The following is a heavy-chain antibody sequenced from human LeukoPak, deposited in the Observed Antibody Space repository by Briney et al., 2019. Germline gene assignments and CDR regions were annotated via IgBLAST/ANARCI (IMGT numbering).Heavy chain of an antibody. D-gene: IGHD2-2*01. J-gene: IGHJ6*02. Sequence: ASVKVSCKASGYTFTSYGISWVRQAPGQGLEWMGWISAYNGNTNYAQKLQGRVTMTTDTSTSTAYMELRSLRSDDTAVYYCARGPDIVVVPAGVYYYYGMDVWGQGTAVTVSS. V-gene: IGHV1-18*01. CDR3: ARGPDIVVVPAGVYYYYGMDV. CDR2: ISAYNGNT. CDR1: GYTFTSYG.